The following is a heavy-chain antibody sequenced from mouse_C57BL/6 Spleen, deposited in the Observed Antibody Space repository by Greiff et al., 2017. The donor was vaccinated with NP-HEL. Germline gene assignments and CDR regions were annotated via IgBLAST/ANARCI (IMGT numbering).Heavy chain of an antibody. CDR1: GFTFSDYY. Sequence: EVQVVESEGGLVQPGSSMKLSCTASGFTFSDYYMAWVRQVPEKGLEWVANINYDGSSTYYLDSLKSRFIISRDNAKNILYLQMSSLKSEDTATYYCARDLGSHAMDYWGQGTSVTVSS. CDR3: ARDLGSHAMDY. J-gene: IGHJ4*01. V-gene: IGHV5-16*01. D-gene: IGHD4-1*01. CDR2: INYDGSST.